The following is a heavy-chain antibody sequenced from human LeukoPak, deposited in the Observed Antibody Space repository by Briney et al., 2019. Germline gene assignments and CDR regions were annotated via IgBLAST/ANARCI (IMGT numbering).Heavy chain of an antibody. D-gene: IGHD6-13*01. J-gene: IGHJ4*02. Sequence: SETLCLTCTVSGYSISSGYYWGWIRQPPGKGLEWIGSIYHSGSTYYNPSPKSRVTISIDTTNNQFSLKLSSVTAADTAVYYCATGVHGIAAAGDYYFDYWGQGTLVTVSS. CDR3: ATGVHGIAAAGDYYFDY. V-gene: IGHV4-38-2*02. CDR2: IYHSGST. CDR1: GYSISSGYY.